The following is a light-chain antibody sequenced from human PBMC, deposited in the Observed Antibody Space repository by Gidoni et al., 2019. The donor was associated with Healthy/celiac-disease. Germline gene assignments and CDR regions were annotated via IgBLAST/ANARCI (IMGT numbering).Light chain of an antibody. CDR2: GKN. J-gene: IGLJ2*01. CDR1: SLRSDY. CDR3: NSRDSSGNLVV. V-gene: IGLV3-19*01. Sequence: SSELTQDPAVSVALGQTVRITGQGDSLRSDYASWYQQKPGQAPVLVIYGKNNRPSGIPDRFSGSSSGNTASLTITGAQAEDEADYYCNSRDSSGNLVVFGGGTKLTVL.